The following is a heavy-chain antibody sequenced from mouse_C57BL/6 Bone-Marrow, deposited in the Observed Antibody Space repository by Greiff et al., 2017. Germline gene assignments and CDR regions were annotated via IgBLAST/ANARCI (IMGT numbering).Heavy chain of an antibody. Sequence: EVQGVESGGGLVKPGGSLKLSCAASGFTFSDYGMHWVRQAPEKGLEWVAYISSGGSTIYYADPVTGRFTISRDNATYTLFLKMTSLRSEDSAMYYCARGRFAYWGQGTLVTVSA. CDR3: ARGRFAY. CDR1: GFTFSDYG. CDR2: ISSGGSTI. V-gene: IGHV5-17*01. J-gene: IGHJ3*01.